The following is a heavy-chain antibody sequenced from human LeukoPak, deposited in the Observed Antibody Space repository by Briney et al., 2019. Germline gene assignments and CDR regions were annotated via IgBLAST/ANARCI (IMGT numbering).Heavy chain of an antibody. CDR1: GYTFTGYY. CDR2: INPNSGGT. V-gene: IGHV1-2*04. CDR3: ARVEQQLGPYYYYGMDV. J-gene: IGHJ6*02. D-gene: IGHD6-13*01. Sequence: ASVKVSCKASGYTFTGYYMHWVRQAPGQGLEWMGWINPNSGGTNYAQKFQGWVTMTRDTSISTAYMELSRLRSDDTAVYYCARVEQQLGPYYYYGMDVWGQGTTVTVSS.